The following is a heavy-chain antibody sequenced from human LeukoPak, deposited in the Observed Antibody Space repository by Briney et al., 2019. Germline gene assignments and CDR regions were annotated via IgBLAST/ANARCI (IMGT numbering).Heavy chain of an antibody. CDR2: IRSKANSYAT. V-gene: IGHV3-73*01. Sequence: HPGGSLRLSCAASGFTFSGSAMHWVRQASGKGLEWVGRIRSKANSYATAYAASVKGRFTISRDDSKNTAYLQMNSLKTEDTAVYYCTRLYATTRIPFDYWGQGTLVTVSS. CDR1: GFTFSGSA. D-gene: IGHD1-26*01. CDR3: TRLYATTRIPFDY. J-gene: IGHJ4*02.